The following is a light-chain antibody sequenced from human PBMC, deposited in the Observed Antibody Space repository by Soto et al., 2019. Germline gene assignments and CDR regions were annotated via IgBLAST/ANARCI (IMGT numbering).Light chain of an antibody. CDR1: QSVFYSSNNKNY. J-gene: IGKJ2*01. Sequence: DIVMTQSPDSLAVSLGERATINCKSSQSVFYSSNNKNYLAWYQQKPGQPPKLLIYWASTRESGVPDRFSGSGSWTDFHPHISRPQAEDWGIYYCQQYYSTPYTFGQGTKLEIK. CDR2: WAS. V-gene: IGKV4-1*01. CDR3: QQYYSTPYT.